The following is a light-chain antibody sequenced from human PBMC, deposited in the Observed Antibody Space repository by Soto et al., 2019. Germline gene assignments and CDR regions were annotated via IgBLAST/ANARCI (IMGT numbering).Light chain of an antibody. CDR2: SNN. J-gene: IGLJ2*01. Sequence: QPVLTQPPSASGTPGQRVTISCSGSSSSIGSNTVNWYQQLPGTAPTLLIYSNNQRPSGVPDRFSGSKSGTSASLAISGPQSEDEADYYCAAWDDSLNGVIFGGGTKLTVL. CDR1: SSSIGSNT. V-gene: IGLV1-44*01. CDR3: AAWDDSLNGVI.